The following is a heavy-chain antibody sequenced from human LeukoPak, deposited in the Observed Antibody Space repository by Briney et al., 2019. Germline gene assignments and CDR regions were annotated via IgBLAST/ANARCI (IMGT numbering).Heavy chain of an antibody. D-gene: IGHD5-12*01. CDR2: ISAYNGNT. CDR1: GYTFTSYG. CDR3: ASGYSGYDYYYYYYMDV. J-gene: IGHJ6*03. Sequence: ASVKVSCKASGYTFTSYGISWVRQAPGQGLEWMGWISAYNGNTNYAQKLQGRVTMTTDTSTSTAHMELRSLRSDDTAVYYCASGYSGYDYYYYYYMDVWGKGTTVTVSS. V-gene: IGHV1-18*01.